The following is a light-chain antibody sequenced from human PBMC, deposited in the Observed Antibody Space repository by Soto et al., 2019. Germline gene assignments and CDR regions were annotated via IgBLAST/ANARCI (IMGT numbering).Light chain of an antibody. J-gene: IGLJ1*01. V-gene: IGLV2-14*01. CDR2: EVT. Sequence: QSALTQPAPVSGSPGQSITISCTGTSGDIGSYNRVSWYQQHPGKAPKLIIYEVTDRPSGVSNSFSGSQSGNTASLTISGLQAEDEAEHYSSSYTNINRRACVFGTGTKVTVL. CDR1: SGDIGSYNR. CDR3: SSYTNINRRACV.